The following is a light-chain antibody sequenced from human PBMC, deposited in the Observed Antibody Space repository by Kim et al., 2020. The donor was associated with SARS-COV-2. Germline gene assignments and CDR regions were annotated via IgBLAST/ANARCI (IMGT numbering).Light chain of an antibody. Sequence: TKRGSQRVGWYHRMPGQPRVFIIYYDSGRPSGIPERFSGSKSASTASLTISRVEAGDEAVYYCEVWNVIIDHGVFGTGTKVTVL. CDR3: EVWNVIIDHGV. V-gene: IGLV3-21*04. J-gene: IGLJ1*01. CDR1: KRGSQR. CDR2: YDS.